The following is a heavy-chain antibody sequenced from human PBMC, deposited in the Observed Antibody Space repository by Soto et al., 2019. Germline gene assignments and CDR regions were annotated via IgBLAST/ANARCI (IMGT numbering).Heavy chain of an antibody. J-gene: IGHJ4*02. CDR2: IYYSGST. Sequence: QVQLQESGPELVKPSQTLSLTCTVSGGSISSGGYYWSWIRQHPGKGLEWIAYIYYSGSTYYNPSLKSRVTISVDTSKNQFSLKLSSVTAADTAVYYCARGPSYYDILTLPRPFDYWGQGTLVTVSS. V-gene: IGHV4-31*03. CDR1: GGSISSGGYY. D-gene: IGHD3-9*01. CDR3: ARGPSYYDILTLPRPFDY.